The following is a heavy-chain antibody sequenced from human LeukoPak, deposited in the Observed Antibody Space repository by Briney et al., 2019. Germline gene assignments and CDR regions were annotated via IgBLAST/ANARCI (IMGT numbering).Heavy chain of an antibody. D-gene: IGHD4-11*01. CDR3: ARVRDDYTYFDC. CDR2: INSDGSRT. Sequence: GGSLRLFCAASGLTFSSYWMHWVRQAPGKGLMWVSRINSDGSRTTYADSVRSRFTLSRDNAKSTLYLQMSSLRAEDTAVYYCARVRDDYTYFDCWGQGTLVTVSS. CDR1: GLTFSSYW. V-gene: IGHV3-74*01. J-gene: IGHJ4*02.